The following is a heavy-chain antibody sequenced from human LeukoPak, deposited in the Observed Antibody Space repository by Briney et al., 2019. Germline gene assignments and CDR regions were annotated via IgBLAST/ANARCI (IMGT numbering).Heavy chain of an antibody. CDR2: IYYGGST. Sequence: PSETLSLTCTVSGGSISSSSYYWGWIRQPPGKGLEWIGSIYYGGSTYYNPSLKSRVTISVDTSKNQFSLKLSSVTAADTAVYYCARLGWQWLVYAFDIWGQGTMVTVSS. CDR1: GGSISSSSYY. V-gene: IGHV4-39*01. D-gene: IGHD6-19*01. J-gene: IGHJ3*02. CDR3: ARLGWQWLVYAFDI.